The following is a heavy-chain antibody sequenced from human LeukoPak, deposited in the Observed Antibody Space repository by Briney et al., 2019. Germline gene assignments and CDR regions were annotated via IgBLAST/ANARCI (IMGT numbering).Heavy chain of an antibody. CDR1: GFTFSTYE. D-gene: IGHD3-3*01. J-gene: IGHJ4*02. V-gene: IGHV3-48*03. CDR2: ISNGGNTI. Sequence: GGSLRLSCAASGFTFSTYEMNWVRQAPGKGLEWVSYISNGGNTIYYADSVKGRFTISRDNAKNSLYLQMNTLRAEDTAVYYCARGSAHLYYFDFWGLGILVTVSS. CDR3: ARGSAHLYYFDF.